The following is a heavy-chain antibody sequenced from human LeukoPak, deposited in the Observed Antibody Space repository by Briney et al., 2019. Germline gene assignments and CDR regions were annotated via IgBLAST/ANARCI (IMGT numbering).Heavy chain of an antibody. CDR1: GVSINDYY. Sequence: PSETLSLTCTVSGVSINDYYWNWLRQPPGKGLEWIGYIYYRGATNSNPPLRSRVTTSIDTSRTQFSLKLSSVTAADTAVYYCAGVFSGRRPFELWGQGTLVTASS. CDR3: AGVFSGRRPFEL. D-gene: IGHD3-10*01. J-gene: IGHJ4*02. CDR2: IYYRGAT. V-gene: IGHV4-59*01.